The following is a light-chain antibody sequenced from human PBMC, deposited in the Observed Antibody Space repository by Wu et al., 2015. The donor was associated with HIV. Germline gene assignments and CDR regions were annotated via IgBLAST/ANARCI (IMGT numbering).Light chain of an antibody. V-gene: IGKV3-20*01. CDR3: QQYGNSPRT. CDR1: QSVSSDY. J-gene: IGKJ2*01. CDR2: AAS. Sequence: EVVLTQSPDTLSSSPGRRATLSCRASQSVSSDYLAWYQQRPGQAPRLLIYAASSRATGIPDRFSGSGSGTDFTLTISRLEPEDFAVYYCQQYGNSPRTFGQGTKLEIK.